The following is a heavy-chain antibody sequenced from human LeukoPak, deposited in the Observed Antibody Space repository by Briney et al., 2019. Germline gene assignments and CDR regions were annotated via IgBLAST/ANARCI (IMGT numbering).Heavy chain of an antibody. D-gene: IGHD6-19*01. J-gene: IGHJ4*02. Sequence: SETLPLTCAVYGGSFSGYYWSWIRQPPGKGLEWIGEINHSGSTNYNPSLKSRVTISVDTSKNQFSLKLSSVTAADTAVYYCARVSRQWLVRYFDYWGQGTLVTVSS. V-gene: IGHV4-34*01. CDR1: GGSFSGYY. CDR3: ARVSRQWLVRYFDY. CDR2: INHSGST.